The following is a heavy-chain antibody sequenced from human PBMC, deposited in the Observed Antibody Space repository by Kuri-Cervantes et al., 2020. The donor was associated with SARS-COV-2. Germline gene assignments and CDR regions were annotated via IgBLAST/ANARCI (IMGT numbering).Heavy chain of an antibody. Sequence: SWVRQAPGKGLEWIGYIYYSGSTYYNPSLKSRVTISVDTSKNQFSLKLSSVTAADTAVYYCASFPSVESGRDDYWGQGTLVTVSS. CDR2: IYYSGST. CDR3: ASFPSVESGRDDY. D-gene: IGHD3-10*01. V-gene: IGHV4-31*02. J-gene: IGHJ4*02.